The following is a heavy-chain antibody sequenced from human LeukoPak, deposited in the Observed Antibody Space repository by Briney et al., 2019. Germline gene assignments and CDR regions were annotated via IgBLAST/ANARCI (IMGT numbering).Heavy chain of an antibody. V-gene: IGHV4-30-2*01. CDR1: VGSISSGGYS. J-gene: IGHJ4*02. Sequence: SETLSLTSAVHVGSISSGGYSRSWIRQPPGKGLEWIGYIYHSGSTYYTPSLKSRVTISVDSSKTQFSLKLSSVTAADTAVYYCASQLSPGIGYFDYWGQGTLVPVSS. CDR2: IYHSGST. D-gene: IGHD2/OR15-2a*01. CDR3: ASQLSPGIGYFDY.